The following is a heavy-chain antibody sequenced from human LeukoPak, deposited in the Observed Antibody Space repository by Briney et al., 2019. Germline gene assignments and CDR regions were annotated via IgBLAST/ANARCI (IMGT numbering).Heavy chain of an antibody. Sequence: ASVKVSCTASGYTFTSYYMHWVRQAPGQGLEWMGIINPSGGSTSYAQKFQGRVTMTRDTSTSTVYMELSSLRSEDTAVYYCAREGRYRYGYNEYHSYMDIWGKGTTVTVSS. CDR1: GYTFTSYY. CDR3: AREGRYRYGYNEYHSYMDI. V-gene: IGHV1-46*01. J-gene: IGHJ6*03. D-gene: IGHD5-24*01. CDR2: INPSGGST.